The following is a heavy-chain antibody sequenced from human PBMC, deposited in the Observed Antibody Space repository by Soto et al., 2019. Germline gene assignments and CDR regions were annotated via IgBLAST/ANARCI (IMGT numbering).Heavy chain of an antibody. CDR1: GGSISSGGYY. V-gene: IGHV4-31*03. J-gene: IGHJ5*02. D-gene: IGHD2-15*01. Sequence: SETLSLTCTVSGGSISSGGYYWSWIRQHPGKGLEWIGYIYYSGSTYYNPSLKSRVTISVDTSKNQFSLKLSSVTAADTAVYYCARVPRCSGGSCQVGDWFDPWGQGTLVTVSS. CDR3: ARVPRCSGGSCQVGDWFDP. CDR2: IYYSGST.